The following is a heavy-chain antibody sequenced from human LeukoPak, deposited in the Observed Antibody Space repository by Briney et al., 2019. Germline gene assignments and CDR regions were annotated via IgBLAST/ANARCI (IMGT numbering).Heavy chain of an antibody. Sequence: SVKVSCKASGGTFSSYAISWVRQAPGQGLEWMGGITPIFGTANYAQKFQGRVTITADESTSTAYMELSSLRSEDTAVYYCARGVGSYTGYFDYWGQGTLVTVSS. V-gene: IGHV1-69*01. D-gene: IGHD1-26*01. CDR3: ARGVGSYTGYFDY. J-gene: IGHJ4*02. CDR1: GGTFSSYA. CDR2: ITPIFGTA.